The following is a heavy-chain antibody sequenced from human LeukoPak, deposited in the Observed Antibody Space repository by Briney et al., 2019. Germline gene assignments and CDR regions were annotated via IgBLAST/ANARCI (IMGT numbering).Heavy chain of an antibody. D-gene: IGHD6-13*01. V-gene: IGHV1-24*01. CDR1: GFTLSELS. CDR3: ATGVYCATTTCPGYRNFYYIMDV. CDR2: FDPQGGQA. Sequence: ASVKVSCKVSGFTLSELSMHWVRQAPGKGLEWVGGFDPQGGQAVYAQSFRDRVILTDDRSSNTAYMDLSSLGADDTAVYYCATGVYCATTTCPGYRNFYYIMDVWGEGTTVTVTS. J-gene: IGHJ6*03.